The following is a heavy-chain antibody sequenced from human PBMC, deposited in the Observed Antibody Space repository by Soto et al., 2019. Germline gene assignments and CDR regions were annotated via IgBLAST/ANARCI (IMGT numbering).Heavy chain of an antibody. CDR3: ARGVGDYGSGSYYLYYYYGMDV. J-gene: IGHJ6*02. Sequence: GESLKISCKGSGYSFTSYWISWVRQMPGKGLKWMGRIDPSDSYTNYSPSFQGHVTISADKSISTAYLQWSSLKASDTAMYYCARGVGDYGSGSYYLYYYYGMDVWGQGTTVTVSS. V-gene: IGHV5-10-1*01. CDR1: GYSFTSYW. D-gene: IGHD3-10*01. CDR2: IDPSDSYT.